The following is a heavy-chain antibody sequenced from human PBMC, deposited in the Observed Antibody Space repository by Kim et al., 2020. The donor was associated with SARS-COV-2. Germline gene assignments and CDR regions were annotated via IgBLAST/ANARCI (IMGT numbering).Heavy chain of an antibody. V-gene: IGHV4-34*01. CDR2: INHSGST. J-gene: IGHJ2*01. CDR1: GGSFSGYY. Sequence: SETLSLTCAVYGGSFSGYYWSWIRQPPGKGLEWIGEINHSGSTNYNPSLKSRVTISVDTSKNQFSLKLSSVTAADTAVYYCARRLYSSSSRRGWYFDLWGRGTLVTVSS. D-gene: IGHD6-13*01. CDR3: ARRLYSSSSRRGWYFDL.